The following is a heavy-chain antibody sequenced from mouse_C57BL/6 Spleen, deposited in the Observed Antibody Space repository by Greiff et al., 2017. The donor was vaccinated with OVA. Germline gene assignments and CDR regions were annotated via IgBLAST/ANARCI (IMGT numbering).Heavy chain of an antibody. CDR2: IYPGDGDT. V-gene: IGHV1-82*01. CDR1: GYAFSSSW. J-gene: IGHJ4*01. D-gene: IGHD2-4*01. Sequence: QVQLQQSGPELVKPGASVKISCKASGYAFSSSWMNWVKQRPGKGLEWIGRIYPGDGDTNYNGKFKGKATLTADKSSSTAYMQLSSLTSEDSAVYFCARSHYDYGYAMDYWGQGTSVTVSS. CDR3: ARSHYDYGYAMDY.